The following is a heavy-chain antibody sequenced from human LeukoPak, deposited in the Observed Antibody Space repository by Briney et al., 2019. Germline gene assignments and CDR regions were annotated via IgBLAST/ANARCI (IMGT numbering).Heavy chain of an antibody. V-gene: IGHV4-31*03. CDR1: GGSISSGDYY. Sequence: SETLSLTCTVSGGSISSGDYYWSWIRQHPGKGLEWIGYIYYSGSTYYNPSLKSRVTISLDTSKNQFSLKLSSVTAADTAVYYCARGMGPGRDAFDIWGQGTMVTVSS. CDR3: ARGMGPGRDAFDI. CDR2: IYYSGST. J-gene: IGHJ3*02. D-gene: IGHD1-14*01.